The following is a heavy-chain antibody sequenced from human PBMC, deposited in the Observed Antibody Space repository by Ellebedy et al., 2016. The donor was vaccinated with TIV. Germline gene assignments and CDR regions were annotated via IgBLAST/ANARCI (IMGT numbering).Heavy chain of an antibody. CDR2: ISDSATTI. J-gene: IGHJ4*02. D-gene: IGHD5-12*01. CDR1: GFTFSDYY. Sequence: GESLKISCAASGFTFSDYYMNWVRQAPGKGLEWIAYISDSATTIKYADSVKGRFTVSRDNAKKALFLQMSSLRADDTAIYYCARVLGYGGSRFYFDYWGQGSLVTVSS. V-gene: IGHV3-11*01. CDR3: ARVLGYGGSRFYFDY.